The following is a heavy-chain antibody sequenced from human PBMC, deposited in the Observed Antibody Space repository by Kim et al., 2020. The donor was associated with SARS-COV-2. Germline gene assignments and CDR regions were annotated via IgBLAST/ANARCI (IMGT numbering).Heavy chain of an antibody. Sequence: GGSLRLSCAASGFTFSSYSMNWVRQAPGKGLEWVSYISSSSNFIFYADSVKGRFTISRDNAKNSLYLQMNSLIDEDTAVYYCARDKWGGASDKRGNSDYWGQGTLVTVSS. CDR3: ARDKWGGASDKRGNSDY. V-gene: IGHV3-48*02. CDR1: GFTFSSYS. J-gene: IGHJ4*02. CDR2: ISSSSNFI. D-gene: IGHD7-27*01.